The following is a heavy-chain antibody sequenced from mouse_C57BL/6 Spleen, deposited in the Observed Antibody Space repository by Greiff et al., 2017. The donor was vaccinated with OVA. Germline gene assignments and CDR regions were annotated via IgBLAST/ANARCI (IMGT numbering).Heavy chain of an antibody. J-gene: IGHJ3*01. D-gene: IGHD1-1*01. CDR1: GFSFNTYA. CDR3: VAEGYGSSYEDFAY. V-gene: IGHV10-1*01. Sequence: VQLQQSGGGLVQPKGSLKLSCAASGFSFNTYAMNWVRQAPGKGLEWVARIRSKSNNYATYYADSVKDRFTIARDDSESMLYLQMNNLKTEDTAMYYCVAEGYGSSYEDFAYWGQGTLVTVSA. CDR2: IRSKSNNYAT.